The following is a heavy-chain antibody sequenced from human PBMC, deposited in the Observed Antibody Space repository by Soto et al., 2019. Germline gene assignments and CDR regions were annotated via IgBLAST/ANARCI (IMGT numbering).Heavy chain of an antibody. J-gene: IGHJ5*02. D-gene: IGHD6-6*01. V-gene: IGHV3-23*01. CDR1: GLTFSNYA. Sequence: EVQLLESGGGLVQPGGSLRLSCAASGLTFSNYAMSWVRQAPGKGLEWVSGTRGSGGSTYYADSVKGRFTISRDNSKNTLYLQMNSLRAVDTAVYYCAKSGAIAALEPWGQGTLVTVSS. CDR3: AKSGAIAALEP. CDR2: TRGSGGST.